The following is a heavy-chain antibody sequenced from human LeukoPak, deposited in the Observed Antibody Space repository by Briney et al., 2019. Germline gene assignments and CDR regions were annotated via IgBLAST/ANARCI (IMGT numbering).Heavy chain of an antibody. CDR3: ARAEGATGAFDI. J-gene: IGHJ3*02. CDR1: GFTFSSYG. CDR2: ISYDGRNK. V-gene: IGHV3-30*04. D-gene: IGHD1-26*01. Sequence: PGGSLRLSCAASGFTFSSYGMHWVRQAPGKGLEWVAVISYDGRNKYYADSVKGRFTISRDNSKYTLYLQMNSLRAEDTAVYYCARAEGATGAFDIWGQGTMVTVSS.